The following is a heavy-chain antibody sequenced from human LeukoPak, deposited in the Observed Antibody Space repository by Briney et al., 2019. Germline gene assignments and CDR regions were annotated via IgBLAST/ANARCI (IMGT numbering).Heavy chain of an antibody. Sequence: PGGSLRLSCAASGSTFSSYGMHWVRQAPGKGLEWVAVIWYDGSNKYYADSVKGRFTISRDNSKNTLYLQMNSLRAEDTAVYYCARSSLLYSSGWSGYYFDYWGQGTLVTVSS. CDR1: GSTFSSYG. CDR2: IWYDGSNK. CDR3: ARSSLLYSSGWSGYYFDY. J-gene: IGHJ4*02. V-gene: IGHV3-33*01. D-gene: IGHD6-19*01.